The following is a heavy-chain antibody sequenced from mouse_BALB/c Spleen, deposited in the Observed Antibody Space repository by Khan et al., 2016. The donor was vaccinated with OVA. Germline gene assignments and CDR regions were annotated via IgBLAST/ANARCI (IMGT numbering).Heavy chain of an antibody. CDR3: AMGRTY. CDR2: ISYSGRT. J-gene: IGHJ3*01. CDR1: GYSITSDYA. D-gene: IGHD4-1*01. Sequence: EVQLQESGPGLVKPSQSLSLTCTVTGYSITSDYAWNWIRQFPGNKLEWMGYISYSGRTSYNPSLKSRISVTRDTSKTQFFLQLNSVTTADTATYYCAMGRTYWGQGTLVTVSA. V-gene: IGHV3-2*02.